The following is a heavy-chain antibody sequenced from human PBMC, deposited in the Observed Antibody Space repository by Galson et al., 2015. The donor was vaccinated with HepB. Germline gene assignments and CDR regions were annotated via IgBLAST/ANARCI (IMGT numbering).Heavy chain of an antibody. Sequence: LSLTCAVSGDSISNNRWWSWVRQPPGEGLEWIGEAYHSGGTNYRPSLKSRVTISVDKSKNQFSLKLTSVTAADTAVYYCARAKEGRGYFDYWGQGTLVTVSS. CDR1: GDSISNNRW. V-gene: IGHV4-4*02. J-gene: IGHJ4*02. D-gene: IGHD3-10*01. CDR3: ARAKEGRGYFDY. CDR2: AYHSGGT.